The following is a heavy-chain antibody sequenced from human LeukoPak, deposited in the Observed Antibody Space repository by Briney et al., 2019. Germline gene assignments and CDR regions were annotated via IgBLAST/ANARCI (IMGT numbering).Heavy chain of an antibody. V-gene: IGHV4-31*03. CDR2: IYYSGST. J-gene: IGHJ5*02. CDR1: GGSISSGGYY. CDR3: AGYYDSSGYNDLYNWFDP. Sequence: SETLSLTCTVSGGSISSGGYYWSWIRQHPGKGLEWIGYIYYSGSTYYNPSLKSRVTISVDTSKNQFSLKLSSVTAADTAVYYCAGYYDSSGYNDLYNWFDPWGQGTLVTVSS. D-gene: IGHD3-22*01.